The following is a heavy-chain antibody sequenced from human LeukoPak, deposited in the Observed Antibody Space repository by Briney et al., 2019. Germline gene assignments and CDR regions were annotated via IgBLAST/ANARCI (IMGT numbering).Heavy chain of an antibody. V-gene: IGHV3-74*01. CDR2: INSDGSST. Sequence: GGSLRLSCAASGFTFSSYWMHWVRQAPGKGLVWASRINSDGSSTSYADSVKGRFTISRDNAKNTLYLQMNSLRAEDTAVYYCAKDRSYGAFEIWGQGTMVTVSS. CDR1: GFTFSSYW. CDR3: AKDRSYGAFEI. J-gene: IGHJ3*02. D-gene: IGHD3-10*01.